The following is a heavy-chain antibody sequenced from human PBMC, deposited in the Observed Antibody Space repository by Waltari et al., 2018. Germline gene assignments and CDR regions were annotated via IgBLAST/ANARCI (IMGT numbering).Heavy chain of an antibody. J-gene: IGHJ6*02. CDR3: ARGSGWNSFYGMDV. V-gene: IGHV4-61*01. CDR1: GGSVPIGTFY. D-gene: IGHD1-1*01. Sequence: QVQLQESGPGLVKPSETLSLTCTVSGGSVPIGTFYCNWIRQSPGKGLEWIGNLYYGGSTNYNPSLKSRVAMSVDRSKNQFSLKLTSVTAADTAVYYCARGSGWNSFYGMDVWGQGTTVTVSS. CDR2: LYYGGST.